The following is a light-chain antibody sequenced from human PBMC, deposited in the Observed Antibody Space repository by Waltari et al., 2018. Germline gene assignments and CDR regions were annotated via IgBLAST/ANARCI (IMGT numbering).Light chain of an antibody. CDR1: QSLMHSSGNTF. CDR3: MQAQQTPWT. J-gene: IGKJ1*01. CDR2: LVS. Sequence: DIVMTKSPLSLPVTPGEPASISCRSSQSLMHSSGNTFLDWYVQKPGQAPQLLIYLVSNLASGVPDRFCGSWSGTKFTQKISRVEAEDVGLYYCMQAQQTPWTFGQGTKVEIK. V-gene: IGKV2-28*01.